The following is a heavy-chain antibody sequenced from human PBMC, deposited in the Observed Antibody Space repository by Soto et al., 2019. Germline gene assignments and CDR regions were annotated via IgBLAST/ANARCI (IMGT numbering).Heavy chain of an antibody. CDR2: IYHSGAT. D-gene: IGHD1-1*01. J-gene: IGHJ4*02. CDR1: GDSITNSNW. Sequence: LLKTLSLTCAVSGDSITNSNWWSWVRQAPGKGLEWIGEIYHSGATTYNPSLKSRVTISVDPPNNHFSLKLTSVTAADTAVYFCARDLGTGTDYWGQGTLVTVSS. V-gene: IGHV4-4*01. CDR3: ARDLGTGTDY.